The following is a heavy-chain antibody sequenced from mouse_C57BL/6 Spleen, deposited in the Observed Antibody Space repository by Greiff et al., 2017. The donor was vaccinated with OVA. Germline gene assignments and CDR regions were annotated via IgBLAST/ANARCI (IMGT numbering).Heavy chain of an antibody. V-gene: IGHV6-6*01. J-gene: IGHJ1*03. CDR1: GFTFSDAW. CDR3: TRGGYYSSYWYFDV. Sequence: EVKVVESGGGLVQPGGSMKLSCAASGFTFSDAWMDWVRQSPEKGLEWVAEIRNKANNHATYYAESVKGRFTISRDDSKSSVYLQMNSLRAEDTGIYYCTRGGYYSSYWYFDVWGTGTTVTVSS. CDR2: IRNKANNHAT. D-gene: IGHD2-3*01.